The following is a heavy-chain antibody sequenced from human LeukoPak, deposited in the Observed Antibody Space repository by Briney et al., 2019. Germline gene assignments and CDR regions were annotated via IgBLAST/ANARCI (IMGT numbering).Heavy chain of an antibody. CDR1: GFTFSSYG. CDR2: IRYDAISQ. CDR3: AKALGSSHYFDY. Sequence: EAGGSLRLSCAASGFTFSSYGMHWVRQAPGKGLEWVAFIRYDAISQYYADSVKGRFTISRDNSKNTLYLQMNSLRAEDTAIYYCAKALGSSHYFDYWGQGTLVTVSS. J-gene: IGHJ4*02. D-gene: IGHD3-10*01. V-gene: IGHV3-30*02.